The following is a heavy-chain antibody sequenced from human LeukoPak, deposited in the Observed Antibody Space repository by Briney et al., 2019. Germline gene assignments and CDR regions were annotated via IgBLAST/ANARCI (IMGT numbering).Heavy chain of an antibody. J-gene: IGHJ4*02. CDR1: GFTFSSYS. CDR3: ARLGTALDY. V-gene: IGHV3-48*01. CDR2: ISSSSSTI. D-gene: IGHD2-8*02. Sequence: GGSLRLSCAASGFTFSSYSMNWVRQAPGKGLEWVSYISSSSSTIYYADSVKGRFTISRDNAKNSLYLQMNSLRAEDTAVYYCARLGTALDYWGQGTLVTVSS.